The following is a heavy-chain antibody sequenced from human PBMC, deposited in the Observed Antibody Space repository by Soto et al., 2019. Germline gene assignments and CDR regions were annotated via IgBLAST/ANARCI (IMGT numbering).Heavy chain of an antibody. CDR1: GFTFSSYS. CDR2: ISSSSSYI. V-gene: IGHV3-21*01. J-gene: IGHJ3*02. Sequence: GGSLRLSCAASGFTFSSYSMNWVRQAPGKGLEWVSSISSSSSYIYYADSVKGRFTISRDNAKNSLYLQMNSLRAEDTAVYYCARWPITMVRGVIITVAFDIWGQGTMVTVSS. D-gene: IGHD3-10*01. CDR3: ARWPITMVRGVIITVAFDI.